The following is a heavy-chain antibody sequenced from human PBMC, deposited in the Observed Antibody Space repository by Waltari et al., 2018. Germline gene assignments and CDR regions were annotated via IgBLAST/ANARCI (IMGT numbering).Heavy chain of an antibody. V-gene: IGHV3-49*04. CDR3: TRVHGVDYFDY. CDR1: GFTFGDYA. J-gene: IGHJ4*02. CDR2: MRSKAYGGTT. Sequence: EVQLVESGGGLVQPGRSLRLSCTASGFTFGDYAMSWVRQAPGKGLEWVGFMRSKAYGGTTEYAAAVKGRFTISRDDSKSIAYLQMNSLKTEDTAVYYCTRVHGVDYFDYWGQGTLVTVSS. D-gene: IGHD2-8*01.